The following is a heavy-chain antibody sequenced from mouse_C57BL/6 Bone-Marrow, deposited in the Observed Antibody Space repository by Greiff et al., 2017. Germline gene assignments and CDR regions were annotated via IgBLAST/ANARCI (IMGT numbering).Heavy chain of an antibody. CDR2: IDPENGDT. CDR1: GFNIKDDY. J-gene: IGHJ2*01. Sequence: VQLQQSGAELVRPGASVKLSCTASGFNIKDDYMHWVKQRPEQGLEWIGWIDPENGDTEYASKFQGKATITADTSANTAYLQLSSLTSEDTAGYYCTTGVVGYFDYWGQGTTLTVSS. CDR3: TTGVVGYFDY. V-gene: IGHV14-4*01. D-gene: IGHD1-1*01.